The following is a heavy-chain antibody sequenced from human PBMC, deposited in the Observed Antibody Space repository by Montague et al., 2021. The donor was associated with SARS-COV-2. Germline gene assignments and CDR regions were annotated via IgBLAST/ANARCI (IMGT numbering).Heavy chain of an antibody. V-gene: IGHV4-34*01. D-gene: IGHD3-10*01. CDR3: ARDCLVDRARRTGAWIGP. J-gene: IGHJ5*02. Sequence: SETLSLTCTGYRGSGSEYYWSWIRQSPEKGLEWTGEICHSADTNYNPSLNSRVTMSMDTSNNQFSLRLDSVTAADTAVYYCARDCLVDRARRTGAWIGPWGPGNPGHRLR. CDR1: RGSGSEYY. CDR2: ICHSADT.